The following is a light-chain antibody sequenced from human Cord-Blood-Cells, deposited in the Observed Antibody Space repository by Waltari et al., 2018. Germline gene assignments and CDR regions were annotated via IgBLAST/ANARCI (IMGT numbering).Light chain of an antibody. CDR2: EDN. Sequence: NFMLTQPHSVSESPGKTVTISCTRSSGSIASNYVQWYQQRPGSSPTTVIYEDNQRPCGVPGPVSGPHHSCCNSAFLHISGPETGGEADYFWPSLCWNNQGVGRGTKPTV. CDR1: SGSIASNY. J-gene: IGLJ2*01. V-gene: IGLV6-57*01. CDR3: PSLCWNNQG.